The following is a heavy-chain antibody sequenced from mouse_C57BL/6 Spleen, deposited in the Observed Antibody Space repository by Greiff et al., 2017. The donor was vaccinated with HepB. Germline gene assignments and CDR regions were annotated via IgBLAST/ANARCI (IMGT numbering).Heavy chain of an antibody. CDR3: GRQEAYDGYYGSMDV. CDR1: GYTFTSYW. D-gene: IGHD2-3*01. CDR2: IYPASGST. Sequence: VQLQQPGAELVKPGASVKMSCKASGYTFTSYWIPWVKQRPGQGLEWIGDIYPASGSTNYNEKFKSKATLTVDTSSSTAYMQLSSLTYDDSAVYYCGRQEAYDGYYGSMDVWGEGTSVTVSS. J-gene: IGHJ4*01. V-gene: IGHV1-55*01.